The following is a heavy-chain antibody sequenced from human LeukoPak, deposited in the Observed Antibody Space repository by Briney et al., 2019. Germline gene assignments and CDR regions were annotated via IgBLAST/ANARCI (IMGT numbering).Heavy chain of an antibody. CDR1: GGTFSSYA. D-gene: IGHD1-1*01. CDR3: ARGPVQLERRRPYYYYYMDV. V-gene: IGHV1-69*13. CDR2: IIPIFGTA. Sequence: ASVKVSCKASGGTFSSYAISWVRQAPGQGLEWMGGIIPIFGTANYAQKFQGRVTITADESTSTAYMELSSLRSEDTAVYYCARGPVQLERRRPYYYYYMDVWGKGTTVTVSS. J-gene: IGHJ6*03.